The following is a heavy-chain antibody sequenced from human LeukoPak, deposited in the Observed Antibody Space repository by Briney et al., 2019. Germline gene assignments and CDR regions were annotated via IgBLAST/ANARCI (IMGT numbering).Heavy chain of an antibody. V-gene: IGHV3-23*01. CDR3: AKALFYTSGSNFDY. CDR1: GFTFSNYA. CDR2: IFSSGANT. Sequence: GVTLTLSCAASGFTFSNYAMSWVRQAPGKGLEWVSVIFSSGANTYYADSVKVRFTISRYISKNTLYLQMNSLRAEDTAVYYCAKALFYTSGSNFDYWGQGTLVTVSS. J-gene: IGHJ4*02. D-gene: IGHD6-19*01.